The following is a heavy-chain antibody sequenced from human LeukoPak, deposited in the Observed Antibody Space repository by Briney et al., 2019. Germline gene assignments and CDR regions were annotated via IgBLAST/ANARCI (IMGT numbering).Heavy chain of an antibody. V-gene: IGHV1-2*02. CDR2: INPNSGGT. CDR3: ARSSMVRGVSNWFDP. D-gene: IGHD3-10*01. J-gene: IGHJ5*02. Sequence: ASVKVSCKASGYTFTDYYMHWVRQAPGQGLEWMGWINPNSGGTNYAQKFQGRVTMTRDTSISTAYMELSRLRSDDTAVYYCARSSMVRGVSNWFDPWGQGTLVTVSS. CDR1: GYTFTDYY.